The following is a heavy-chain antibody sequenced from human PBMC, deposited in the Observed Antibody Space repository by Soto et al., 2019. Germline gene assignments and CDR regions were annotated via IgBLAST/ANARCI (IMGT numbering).Heavy chain of an antibody. V-gene: IGHV1-69*01. D-gene: IGHD4-17*01. Sequence: QVQLVQSGAEVKKPGSSVKVSCKASGGSFSTYGISWVRQAPGQGLAWMGGFLPVFTTAKYAQKFQGGVSITTDESTYTAYMELSSLRSEDTAVYFCARDGVDVSRTTVRHGSLDIWGQGTVVTVSS. CDR1: GGSFSTYG. J-gene: IGHJ3*02. CDR3: ARDGVDVSRTTVRHGSLDI. CDR2: FLPVFTTA.